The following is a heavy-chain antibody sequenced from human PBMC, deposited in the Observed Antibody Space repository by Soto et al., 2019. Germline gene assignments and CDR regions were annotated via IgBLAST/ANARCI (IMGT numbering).Heavy chain of an antibody. CDR1: GFTFSNYA. CDR3: ANQGGSGNYPPNY. V-gene: IGHV3-23*01. J-gene: IGHJ4*02. CDR2: VSGSGGTT. Sequence: PGGSLRLSCAASGFTFSNYAMSWVRQAPGKGLEWVSTVSGSGGTTNYADSVEGRFTISRDNSKNTLYLQMNSLRAEDMAVYYCANQGGSGNYPPNYWGQGTLVTVSS. D-gene: IGHD1-26*01.